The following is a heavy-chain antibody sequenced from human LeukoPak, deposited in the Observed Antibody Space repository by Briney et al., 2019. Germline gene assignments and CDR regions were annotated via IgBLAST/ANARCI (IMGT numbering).Heavy chain of an antibody. J-gene: IGHJ4*02. D-gene: IGHD1-14*01. V-gene: IGHV3-48*02. CDR3: ARDRHTYRTGMEFDY. CDR2: ISSSSSTI. Sequence: PGGSLRLSCAASGFTFSSYSMNWVRQAPGKGLEWVSYISSSSSTIYYADSVKGRFTIPRDNAKNSLYLQMNSLRDEDTAVYYCARDRHTYRTGMEFDYWGQGTLVTVSS. CDR1: GFTFSSYS.